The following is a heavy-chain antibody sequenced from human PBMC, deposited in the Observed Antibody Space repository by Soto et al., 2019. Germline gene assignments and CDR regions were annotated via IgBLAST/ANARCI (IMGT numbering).Heavy chain of an antibody. CDR2: IYYSGNT. J-gene: IGHJ6*02. D-gene: IGHD5-18*01. CDR3: ARDRLMATAGTARHYFGLDV. V-gene: IGHV4-31*03. CDR1: GGSIRSGGYY. Sequence: PADTLSLTCTVSGGSIRSGGYYWSWVRQNPRKGLEWIGNIYYSGNTYYKPSLKSRPTISVDTSKNQFSLNLSSVTAADTAVYYCARDRLMATAGTARHYFGLDVWGQGTTVTVSS.